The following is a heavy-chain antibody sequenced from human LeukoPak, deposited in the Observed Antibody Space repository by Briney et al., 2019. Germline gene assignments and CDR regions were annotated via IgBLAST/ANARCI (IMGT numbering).Heavy chain of an antibody. CDR2: ISSSGSTI. V-gene: IGHV3-11*01. J-gene: IGHJ3*02. Sequence: GGSLRLSCAASGFTFSDYHMSCMPHAPGRGVEWVSYISSSGSTIYYGDTVKGRLTIRRDNANNSQYLQMNSLRAEDTAVYYCARPRGTGDPHVAFDIWGQGTMVTVSS. D-gene: IGHD3-16*01. CDR1: GFTFSDYH. CDR3: ARPRGTGDPHVAFDI.